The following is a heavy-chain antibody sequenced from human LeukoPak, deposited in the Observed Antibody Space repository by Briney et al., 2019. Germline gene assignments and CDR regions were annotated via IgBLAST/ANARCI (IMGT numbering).Heavy chain of an antibody. J-gene: IGHJ6*02. Sequence: SVKVSCKASGGTFSIYTISWVRQAPGQGLEWMGGIIPIFGTANYAQKFQGRVTITADESTSTAYMELSSLRSEDTAVYYCARGRYSSSINSMDVWGQGTTVTVSS. CDR1: GGTFSIYT. CDR3: ARGRYSSSINSMDV. CDR2: IIPIFGTA. V-gene: IGHV1-69*13. D-gene: IGHD6-6*01.